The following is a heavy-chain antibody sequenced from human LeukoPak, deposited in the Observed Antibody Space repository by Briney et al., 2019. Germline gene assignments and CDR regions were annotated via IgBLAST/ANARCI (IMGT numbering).Heavy chain of an antibody. CDR2: ISGYNGDT. Sequence: ASVKVSCKASGYSFSNYGINWVRQAPGQGLEWMGWISGYNGDTIYAQKLRDRVTLTIDTSTTTVYMELRSLKSDDTAVYYCARDDRTVDAAMSFQRWGQGTLVIVSS. CDR3: ARDDRTVDAAMSFQR. J-gene: IGHJ1*01. CDR1: GYSFSNYG. D-gene: IGHD5-18*01. V-gene: IGHV1-18*01.